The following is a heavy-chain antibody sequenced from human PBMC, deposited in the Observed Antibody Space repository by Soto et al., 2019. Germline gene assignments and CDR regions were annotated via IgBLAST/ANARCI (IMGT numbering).Heavy chain of an antibody. CDR2: IKQDGSEK. Sequence: GGSLRLSCAASGFTFSSYWMSWVRQAPGKGLEWVANIKQDGSEKYYVDSVKGRFTISRDNAKNSLYLQMNSLRAEDTAVYYCARDITMVRGVRDYYYYYMDVWGKGTTVTVSS. J-gene: IGHJ6*03. CDR3: ARDITMVRGVRDYYYYYMDV. V-gene: IGHV3-7*01. D-gene: IGHD3-10*01. CDR1: GFTFSSYW.